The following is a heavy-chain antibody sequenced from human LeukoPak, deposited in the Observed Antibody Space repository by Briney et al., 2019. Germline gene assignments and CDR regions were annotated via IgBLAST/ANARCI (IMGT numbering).Heavy chain of an antibody. CDR3: ASSPYHCGGDCYLPFDY. CDR2: IIPIFGTA. V-gene: IGHV1-69*13. Sequence: GASVKVSCKASGGSVSSYAIRWVRQAPGQGLEWMGGIIPIFGTANYAQKFQGRVTITADESTSTAYMELSSLRSEDTAVYYCASSPYHCGGDCYLPFDYWGQGTLVTVSS. D-gene: IGHD2-21*02. J-gene: IGHJ4*02. CDR1: GGSVSSYA.